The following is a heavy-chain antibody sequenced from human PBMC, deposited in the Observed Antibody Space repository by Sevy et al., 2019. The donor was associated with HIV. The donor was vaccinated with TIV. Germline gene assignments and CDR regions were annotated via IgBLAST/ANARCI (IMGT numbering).Heavy chain of an antibody. J-gene: IGHJ6*02. V-gene: IGHV3-21*01. CDR1: GFTFSSYS. CDR2: ISSSSSYI. CDR3: ARVKNYYDSSGYYYYPNYYYYGMDV. Sequence: GGSLRLSCAASGFTFSSYSMNWVRQAPGKGLEWVSSISSSSSYIYYADSVKGRLTISRDNAKNSLYLQMNSLRAEETAVYYCARVKNYYDSSGYYYYPNYYYYGMDVWGQGTTVTVSS. D-gene: IGHD3-22*01.